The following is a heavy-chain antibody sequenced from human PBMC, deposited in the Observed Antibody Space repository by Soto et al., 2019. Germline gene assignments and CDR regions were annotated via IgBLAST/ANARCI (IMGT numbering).Heavy chain of an antibody. Sequence: QITLKESGPTLVKPTQTLTLTCTFSGFSLSTSGVGVAWVRQPPGQALEWLAFIFWNDEKHYRPSLKSRVTIIKDTSKHQVVLTMTNVDPMDTGTYYCARRDGDHSYHFEYWGQGALVTVSS. V-gene: IGHV2-5*01. CDR2: IFWNDEK. CDR3: ARRDGDHSYHFEY. CDR1: GFSLSTSGVG. D-gene: IGHD7-27*01. J-gene: IGHJ4*02.